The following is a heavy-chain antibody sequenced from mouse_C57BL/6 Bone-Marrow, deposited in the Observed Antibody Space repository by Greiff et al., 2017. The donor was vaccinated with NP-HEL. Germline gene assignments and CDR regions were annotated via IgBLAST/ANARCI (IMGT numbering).Heavy chain of an antibody. CDR1: GYTFTDYE. D-gene: IGHD2-1*01. CDR3: TRGKLLY. J-gene: IGHJ2*01. Sequence: QVQLQQSGAELVRPGASVTLSCKASGYTFTDYEMHWVKQTPVHGLEWIGAIDPETGGTAYNQKFKGKAILTADKSSSTAYMKLRSLTSEDSAVYYCTRGKLLYWGQGTTLTVSS. V-gene: IGHV1-15*01. CDR2: IDPETGGT.